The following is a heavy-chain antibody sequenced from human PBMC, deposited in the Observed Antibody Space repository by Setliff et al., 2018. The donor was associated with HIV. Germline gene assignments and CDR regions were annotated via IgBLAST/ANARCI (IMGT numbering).Heavy chain of an antibody. Sequence: SETLSLTCNVSGASISSGTWSWVRQPPGKGLQWIGFIHHSSITNYNPSLSSRVTVSLDTSKSQFSLKLNSVTAADTAVYYCARDQSDWFYWGQGTLVTVSS. V-gene: IGHV4-59*01. J-gene: IGHJ4*02. CDR1: GASISSGT. D-gene: IGHD3-3*01. CDR3: ARDQSDWFY. CDR2: IHHSSIT.